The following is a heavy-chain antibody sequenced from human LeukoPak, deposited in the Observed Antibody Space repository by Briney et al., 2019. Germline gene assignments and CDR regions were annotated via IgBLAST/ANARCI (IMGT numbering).Heavy chain of an antibody. Sequence: RASVKVSCKASGYTFTSYYMHWVRQAPGQGLEWMGPINPNSGGTNYAQKFQGRVTMTRDKSISTAYMELSRLRSDDTAVYYCARAAAGTGSRGDYWGQGTLVTVSS. CDR2: INPNSGGT. CDR3: ARAAAGTGSRGDY. D-gene: IGHD6-13*01. J-gene: IGHJ4*02. V-gene: IGHV1-2*06. CDR1: GYTFTSYY.